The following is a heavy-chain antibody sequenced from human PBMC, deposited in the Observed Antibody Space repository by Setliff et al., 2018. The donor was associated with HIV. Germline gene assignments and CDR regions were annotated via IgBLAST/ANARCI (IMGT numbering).Heavy chain of an antibody. CDR1: GYTFRDYG. J-gene: IGHJ6*04. D-gene: IGHD4-17*01. CDR3: TRNTTGDSSYYRYYFFMDV. V-gene: IGHV1-18*01. Sequence: ASVKVSCKASGYTFRDYGISWVRQAPRKGLAWVGRISAFNGNINYAQKLPGRVTMNTDASTGTDYMELRNLRSDDTAVYYCTRNTTGDSSYYRYYFFMDVWGKGTTVTVSS. CDR2: ISAFNGNI.